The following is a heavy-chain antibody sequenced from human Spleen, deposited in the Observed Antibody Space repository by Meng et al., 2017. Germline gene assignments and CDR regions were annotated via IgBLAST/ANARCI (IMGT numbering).Heavy chain of an antibody. CDR2: ISHSGST. CDR1: GYSVSSGYY. D-gene: IGHD1-1*01. J-gene: IGHJ3*02. V-gene: IGHV4-38-2*02. CDR3: ARYGHYNLDGFDT. Sequence: GSLRLSCTVPGYSVSSGYYWAWIRQSPGKGLEWIGSISHSGSTYYNPYLKSRVTISLDKSKNQFSLALSFVTAADTAVYYCARYGHYNLDGFDTWGPGTRVTVSS.